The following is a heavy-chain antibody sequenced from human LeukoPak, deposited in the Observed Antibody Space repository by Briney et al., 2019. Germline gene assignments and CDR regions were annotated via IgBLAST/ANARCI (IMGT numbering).Heavy chain of an antibody. D-gene: IGHD3-22*01. CDR1: GYSIRSGYY. CDR2: IFHSGSA. CDR3: ASLNYYDSSGYYWPDAFDI. J-gene: IGHJ3*02. Sequence: SETLSLTCTVSGYSIRSGYYWGWVRQPPGKGLEWIGSIFHSGSAYYNPSLKSRITIPVDTSKNQFSLKLSSVTAADTAVYYCASLNYYDSSGYYWPDAFDIWGQGTMVTVSS. V-gene: IGHV4-38-2*02.